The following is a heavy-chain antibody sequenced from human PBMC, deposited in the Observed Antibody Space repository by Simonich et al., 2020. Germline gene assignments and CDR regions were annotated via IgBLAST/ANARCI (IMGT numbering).Heavy chain of an antibody. CDR2: ISYDGSNK. D-gene: IGHD6-6*01. CDR3: ARDLGSSYYFDY. Sequence: GGGLVQPGGSLRLSCAASGFTFSSYAMHWVRQAPGKGLEWVAVISYDGSNKYYADSVKGRFTISRDNSKNTLYLQMNSLRAEDTAVYYCARDLGSSYYFDYWGQGTLVTVSS. CDR1: GFTFSSYA. V-gene: IGHV3-30*07. J-gene: IGHJ4*02.